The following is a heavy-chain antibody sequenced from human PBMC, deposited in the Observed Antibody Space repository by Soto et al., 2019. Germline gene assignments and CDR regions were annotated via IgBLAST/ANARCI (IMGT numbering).Heavy chain of an antibody. D-gene: IGHD3-3*01. V-gene: IGHV3-23*01. CDR2: ISGSGGST. CDR3: AKSPYYDFWSGYYSPSVDY. J-gene: IGHJ4*02. CDR1: GFTFSSYA. Sequence: VQLLESGGGLVQPGGSPRLSCAASGFTFSSYAMSWVRQAPGKGLEWVSAISGSGGSTYYADSVKGRFTISRDNSKNTLYLQMNSLRAEDTAVYYCAKSPYYDFWSGYYSPSVDYWGQGTLVTVSS.